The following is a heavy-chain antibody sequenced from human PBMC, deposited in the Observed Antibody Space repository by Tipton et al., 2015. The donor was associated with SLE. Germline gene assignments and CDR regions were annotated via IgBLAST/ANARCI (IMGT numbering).Heavy chain of an antibody. Sequence: TLSLTCTVSGDSFSNHFWGWIRQPPGEGLESIGSIYYSGSPSYNPSLRSRVTISVDTSKNQFSLKLSSVTAADTAVYYCARTNRLPYRVYFDSWGQGTLVTVSS. CDR3: ARTNRLPYRVYFDS. J-gene: IGHJ4*02. D-gene: IGHD1-14*01. CDR2: IYYSGSP. V-gene: IGHV4-39*07. CDR1: GDSFSNHF.